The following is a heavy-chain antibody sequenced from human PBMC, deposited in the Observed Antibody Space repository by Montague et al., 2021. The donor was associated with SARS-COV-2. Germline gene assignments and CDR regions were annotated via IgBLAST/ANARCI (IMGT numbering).Heavy chain of an antibody. CDR3: ARFRYYGGNSGFQGLVDY. CDR2: IYYSGST. CDR1: GGSIGSSSYH. J-gene: IGHJ4*02. Sequence: SETLSLTCIVSGGSIGSSSYHWGWIRQPPGKGLEWIGTIYYSGSTYYNPSPKSRVTISVDTSKNQFSLKLSSVTAADTAVYYCARFRYYGGNSGFQGLVDYWGQGALVTVSS. D-gene: IGHD4-23*01. V-gene: IGHV4-39*01.